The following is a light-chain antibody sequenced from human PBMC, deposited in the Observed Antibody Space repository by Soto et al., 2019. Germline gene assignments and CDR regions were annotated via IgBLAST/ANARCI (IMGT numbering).Light chain of an antibody. V-gene: IGKV3-11*01. Sequence: EIVLTQSPATLSLSPGERATLSCRASQYIGGYLAWYQLRPGQGPRLLIFNAASRATGIPDRVSGSGSGTDFTLTISRLEPEDFAVYYCQQRASWPLTFGGGTKVEIK. CDR1: QYIGGY. J-gene: IGKJ4*01. CDR3: QQRASWPLT. CDR2: NAA.